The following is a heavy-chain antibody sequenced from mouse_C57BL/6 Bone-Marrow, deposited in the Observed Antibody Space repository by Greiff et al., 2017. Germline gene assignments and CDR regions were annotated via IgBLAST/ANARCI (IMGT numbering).Heavy chain of an antibody. J-gene: IGHJ2*01. CDR2: LDPENGDP. D-gene: IGHD4-1*01. CDR1: GFNIKDDY. Sequence: VQLQQSGAELVRPGASVKLSCTASGFNIKDDYMHWVQPRPEQGLEWIGWLDPENGDPEYASKFQGKATITADPSSNTAYLQLSSLTSEDTAVYDCTTGLTGTWGQGTTLTVSS. CDR3: TTGLTGT. V-gene: IGHV14-4*01.